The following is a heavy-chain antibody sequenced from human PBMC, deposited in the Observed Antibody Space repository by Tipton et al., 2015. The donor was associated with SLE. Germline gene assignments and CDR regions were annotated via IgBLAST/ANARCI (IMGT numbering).Heavy chain of an antibody. CDR1: GGSIRSGVYS. J-gene: IGHJ4*02. CDR3: ARCTTEVTLDY. D-gene: IGHD2-21*02. Sequence: TLSLTCTVSGGSIRSGVYSWSWIRQPPGKGLEWIGYIYHSGSTNYNPSLKSRVTISVDTSKNQFSLRLSSMTAADTAVYYCARCTTEVTLDYWGQGTLVTVSS. CDR2: IYHSGST. V-gene: IGHV4-61*08.